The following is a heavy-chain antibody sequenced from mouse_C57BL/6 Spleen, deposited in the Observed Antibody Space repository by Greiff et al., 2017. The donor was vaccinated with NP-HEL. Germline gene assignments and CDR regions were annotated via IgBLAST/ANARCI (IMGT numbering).Heavy chain of an antibody. V-gene: IGHV1-80*01. J-gene: IGHJ4*01. Sequence: VQLQPSVAELVKPGASVKISCKASGYAFRRYWLHWVQPRPGPGLEWLGQFYPGDGDTYYNGKFKGKATLTADKSSSTAYMQLSSLTSEDSAVDVCARGDTLYDYAMDDWGQGTSVTVSS. D-gene: IGHD3-3*01. CDR2: FYPGDGDT. CDR1: GYAFRRYW. CDR3: ARGDTLYDYAMDD.